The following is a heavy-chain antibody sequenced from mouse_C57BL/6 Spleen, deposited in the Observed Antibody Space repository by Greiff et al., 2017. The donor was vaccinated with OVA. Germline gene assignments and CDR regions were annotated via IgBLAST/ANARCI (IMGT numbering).Heavy chain of an antibody. V-gene: IGHV1-19*01. CDR2: INPYNGGT. Sequence: EVKVVESGPVLVKPGASVKMSCKASGYTFTDYYMNWVKQSHGKSLEWIGVINPYNGGTSYNQKFKGKATLTVDKSSSTAYMELNSLTSEDSAVYYCANYDYDLYYFDYWGQGTTLTVSS. D-gene: IGHD2-4*01. CDR1: GYTFTDYY. J-gene: IGHJ2*01. CDR3: ANYDYDLYYFDY.